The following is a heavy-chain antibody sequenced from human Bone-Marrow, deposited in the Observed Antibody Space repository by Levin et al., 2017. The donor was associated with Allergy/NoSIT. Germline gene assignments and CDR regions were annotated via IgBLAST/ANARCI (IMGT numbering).Heavy chain of an antibody. D-gene: IGHD4-11*01. Sequence: ASVKVSCKASGYTFTSYYMHWVRQAPGQGLEWMGIINPSGGSTSYAQKFQGRVTMTRDTSTSTVYMELSSLRSEDTAVYYCARDYIGYSNYYYYYYGMDVWGQGTTVTVSS. V-gene: IGHV1-46*01. J-gene: IGHJ6*02. CDR2: INPSGGST. CDR1: GYTFTSYY. CDR3: ARDYIGYSNYYYYYYGMDV.